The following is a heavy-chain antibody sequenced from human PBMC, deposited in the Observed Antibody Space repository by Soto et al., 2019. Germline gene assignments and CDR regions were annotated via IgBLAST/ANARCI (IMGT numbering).Heavy chain of an antibody. J-gene: IGHJ4*02. Sequence: QVQLVQSGAEVKKAGASVKVSCKASGYTFASYGISWVRQAPGQGLEWMGWISGYNGDTNYAEKLQDRVTMTTDTSKSTVNMELRSLRSDDTAVYYCARGGRGVTLYFDYWGQGTLVTVSS. D-gene: IGHD3-10*01. CDR2: ISGYNGDT. CDR3: ARGGRGVTLYFDY. V-gene: IGHV1-18*01. CDR1: GYTFASYG.